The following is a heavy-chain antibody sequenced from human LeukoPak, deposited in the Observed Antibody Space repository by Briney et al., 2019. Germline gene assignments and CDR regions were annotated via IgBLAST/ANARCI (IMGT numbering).Heavy chain of an antibody. Sequence: SETLSLTCTVSGGSISSSSYYWGWIRQPPGKGLEWIGSIYYSGSTYYNPSLKSRVTISVDRSKNQFSLNLSSATAADTAVYYCASPMTLVLRGLAGIDAFNIWGQGTMVTVSS. J-gene: IGHJ3*02. CDR3: ASPMTLVLRGLAGIDAFNI. CDR1: GGSISSSSYY. CDR2: IYYSGST. D-gene: IGHD3-22*01. V-gene: IGHV4-39*07.